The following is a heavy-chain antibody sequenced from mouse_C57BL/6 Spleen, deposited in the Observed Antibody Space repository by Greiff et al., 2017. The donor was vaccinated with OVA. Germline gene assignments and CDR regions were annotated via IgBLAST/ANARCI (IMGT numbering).Heavy chain of an antibody. J-gene: IGHJ2*01. Sequence: VQLQQSGPELVKPGASVKLSCKASGYTFTDYNMHWVKQSHGKSLEWIGYINPNNGGTSYNQKFKGKATLTVNKSSSTDYMELRSLTSEDSAVYYCARERIYYGNYDYFDYWGQGTTLTVSS. CDR2: INPNNGGT. V-gene: IGHV1-22*01. D-gene: IGHD2-1*01. CDR3: ARERIYYGNYDYFDY. CDR1: GYTFTDYN.